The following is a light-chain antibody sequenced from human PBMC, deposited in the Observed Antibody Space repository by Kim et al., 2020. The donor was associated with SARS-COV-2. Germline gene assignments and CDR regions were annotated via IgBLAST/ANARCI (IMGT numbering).Light chain of an antibody. CDR3: QSYDSSLSGYV. CDR1: SSNIGAGYD. V-gene: IGLV1-40*01. Sequence: HMVTISCTGSSSNIGAGYDVHWYQQLPGTAPKLLIYGNSNRPSGVPDRFSGSKSGTSASLAITGLQAEDEADYYCQSYDSSLSGYVFGTGTKVTVL. J-gene: IGLJ1*01. CDR2: GNS.